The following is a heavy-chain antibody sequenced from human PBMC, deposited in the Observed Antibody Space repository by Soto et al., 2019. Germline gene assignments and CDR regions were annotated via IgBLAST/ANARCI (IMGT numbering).Heavy chain of an antibody. CDR3: ARTQLELRYYYYYGMDV. D-gene: IGHD1-7*01. V-gene: IGHV3-30-3*01. CDR1: GFIFSDYW. CDR2: ISYDGSNK. J-gene: IGHJ6*02. Sequence: PGGSLRLSCAASGFIFSDYWMTWARQAPGKGLEWVAVISYDGSNKYYADSVKGRFTISRDNSKNTLYLQMNSLRAEDTAVYYCARTQLELRYYYYYGMDVWGQGTTVTVSS.